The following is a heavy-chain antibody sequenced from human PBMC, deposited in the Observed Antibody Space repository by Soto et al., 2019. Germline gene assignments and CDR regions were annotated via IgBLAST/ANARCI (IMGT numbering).Heavy chain of an antibody. CDR3: AKEPPYDSSGYVGGPIDY. J-gene: IGHJ4*02. Sequence: EVQLLESGGGLVQPGGSLRLSCAASGFTFSSYAMSWVRQAPGKGLEWVSAISGSGGSTYYADSVKGRFTISRDNSKNTLYLQMNSLGAEDTAVYYCAKEPPYDSSGYVGGPIDYWGQGTLVTVSS. CDR1: GFTFSSYA. D-gene: IGHD3-22*01. V-gene: IGHV3-23*01. CDR2: ISGSGGST.